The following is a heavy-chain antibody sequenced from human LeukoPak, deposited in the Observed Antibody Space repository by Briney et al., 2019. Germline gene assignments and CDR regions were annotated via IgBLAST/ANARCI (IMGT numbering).Heavy chain of an antibody. CDR1: GYTFTSYD. Sequence: SVKVSCKASGYTFTSYDINWVRQATGQGLEWMGGIIPIFGTANYAQKFQGRVTFTADESTSTAYMELSSLRSEDTAVYYCARAGCSGGSCYATNWYFDLWGRGTLVTVSS. CDR2: IIPIFGTA. J-gene: IGHJ2*01. CDR3: ARAGCSGGSCYATNWYFDL. D-gene: IGHD2-15*01. V-gene: IGHV1-69*13.